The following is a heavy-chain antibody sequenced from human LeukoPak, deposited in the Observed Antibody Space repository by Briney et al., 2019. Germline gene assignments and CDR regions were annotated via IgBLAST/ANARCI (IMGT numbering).Heavy chain of an antibody. Sequence: ASVKVSCKASGYTFTSYGISWVRQAPGQGLEWMGWINPNSGGTNYAQKFQGRVTMTRDTSISTAYMELSRLRSDDTAVYYCARDPDWNYSMDVWGKGTTVTVSS. CDR3: ARDPDWNYSMDV. J-gene: IGHJ6*04. CDR2: INPNSGGT. CDR1: GYTFTSYG. V-gene: IGHV1-2*02. D-gene: IGHD3/OR15-3a*01.